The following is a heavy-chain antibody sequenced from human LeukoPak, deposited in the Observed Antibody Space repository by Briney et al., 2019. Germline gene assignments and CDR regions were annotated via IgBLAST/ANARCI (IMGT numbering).Heavy chain of an antibody. D-gene: IGHD5-18*01. CDR1: GYTFTSYA. J-gene: IGHJ4*02. CDR3: ARDIWLYSYSYYY. V-gene: IGHV1-3*01. Sequence: GASVKVSCKASGYTFTSYAIHWVRQAPGQRLEWMGWINAGNDNTKYSQKFQGRVTMTRDTSTSTVYMELSSLRSEDTAVYYCARDIWLYSYSYYYWGQGTLVTVSS. CDR2: INAGNDNT.